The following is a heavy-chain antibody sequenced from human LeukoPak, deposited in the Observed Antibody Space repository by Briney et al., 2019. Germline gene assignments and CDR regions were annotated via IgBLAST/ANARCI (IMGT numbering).Heavy chain of an antibody. J-gene: IGHJ4*02. Sequence: GGSLRLSCAASGFIFSNYVMSWVRQAPGKGLEWVSAISGSGGNTYYADSVKGRFTISRDNSKNTLYLQMNSLRAEDTAVYYCARDRLPIAAAAYFDYWGQGTLVTVSS. D-gene: IGHD6-13*01. CDR3: ARDRLPIAAAAYFDY. CDR2: ISGSGGNT. V-gene: IGHV3-23*01. CDR1: GFIFSNYV.